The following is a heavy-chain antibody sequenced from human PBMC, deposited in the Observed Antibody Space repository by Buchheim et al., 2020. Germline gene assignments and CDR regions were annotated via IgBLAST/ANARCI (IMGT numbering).Heavy chain of an antibody. CDR1: GFTFSSYS. J-gene: IGHJ4*02. Sequence: EVQLVESGGGSAQPGGSLRLSCIASGFTFSSYSMNWVRQAPGKGLEWVSYINNSESIYYADSVKGRFAISRDNAKNSLYLQMNSLRAEDTAVYYCAKDDIVVALGAFDYWGQGIL. D-gene: IGHD5-12*01. CDR2: INNSESI. CDR3: AKDDIVVALGAFDY. V-gene: IGHV3-48*01.